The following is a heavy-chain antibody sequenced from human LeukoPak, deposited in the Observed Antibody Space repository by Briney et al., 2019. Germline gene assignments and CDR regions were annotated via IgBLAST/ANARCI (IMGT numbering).Heavy chain of an antibody. Sequence: SVKVSCKASGGTFSSYAISWARQAPGQGLEWMGGINPIFGTANYAQKFQGRVTITADKSTSTAYMELSSLRSEDTAVYYCARDGRGAVAGTGFDYWGQGTLVTVSS. CDR3: ARDGRGAVAGTGFDY. J-gene: IGHJ4*02. V-gene: IGHV1-69*06. D-gene: IGHD6-19*01. CDR2: INPIFGTA. CDR1: GGTFSSYA.